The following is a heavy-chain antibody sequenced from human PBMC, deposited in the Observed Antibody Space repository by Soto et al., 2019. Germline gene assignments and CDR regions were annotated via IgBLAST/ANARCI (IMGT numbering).Heavy chain of an antibody. D-gene: IGHD5-18*01. CDR1: GFTFSSYA. CDR3: AKEAGYTYIHGMDV. V-gene: IGHV3-30*18. Sequence: GGSLRLSCAASGFTFSSYAMHWVRQAPGEGLEWVAVISLDGSKKYYGDSVKGRFTISRDNSKNTLNLQINTLRAEDTAVYYCAKEAGYTYIHGMDVWGQGATVIVSS. J-gene: IGHJ6*02. CDR2: ISLDGSKK.